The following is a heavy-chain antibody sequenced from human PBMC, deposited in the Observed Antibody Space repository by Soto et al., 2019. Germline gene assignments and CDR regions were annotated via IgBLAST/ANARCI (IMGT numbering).Heavy chain of an antibody. J-gene: IGHJ1*01. V-gene: IGHV4-59*01. CDR2: IYYSGST. CDR3: ARGWGGYFQH. D-gene: IGHD7-27*01. CDR1: GGSISSYY. Sequence: QVQLQESGPGLVKLSETLSLTCTVSGGSISSYYWSLIRQPPGKGLEWIGYIYYSGSTNYNPSLKSRVTISVDTSKNQFSLKLSSVTAADTAVYYCARGWGGYFQHWRQGTLVTVSS.